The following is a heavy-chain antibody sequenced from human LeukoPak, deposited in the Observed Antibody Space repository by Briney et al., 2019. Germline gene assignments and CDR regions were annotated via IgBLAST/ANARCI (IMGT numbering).Heavy chain of an antibody. J-gene: IGHJ4*02. D-gene: IGHD6-13*01. V-gene: IGHV3-23*01. CDR3: AKVGPGIAAAGTVFDY. CDR1: GFTFSSYA. Sequence: GGSLRLSCAASGFTFSSYAMSWVRQAPGKGLEWVSAISGSGGSTYYADSVKGRFTISRDNSKNTLYLQMNSLRAEDTAVYYCAKVGPGIAAAGTVFDYWGQGTLVTVSS. CDR2: ISGSGGST.